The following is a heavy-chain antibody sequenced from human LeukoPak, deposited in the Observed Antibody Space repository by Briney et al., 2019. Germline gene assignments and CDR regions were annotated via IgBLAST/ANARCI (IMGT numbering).Heavy chain of an antibody. J-gene: IGHJ6*04. CDR2: ISSSSSYT. CDR3: AGFGELFYYYYGMDL. D-gene: IGHD3-10*01. Sequence: GGSLRLSCAASGFTFSDYYMSWIRQAPGKGLEWVSYISSSSSYTNYADSVKGRFTISRDNAKNSLYLQMNSLRAEDTAVYYCAGFGELFYYYYGMDLWGKGTTVTVSS. CDR1: GFTFSDYY. V-gene: IGHV3-11*06.